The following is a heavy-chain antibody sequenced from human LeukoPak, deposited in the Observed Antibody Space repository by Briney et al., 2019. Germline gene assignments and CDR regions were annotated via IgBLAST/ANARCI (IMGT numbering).Heavy chain of an antibody. CDR2: INPNSGGT. V-gene: IGHV1-2*02. Sequence: ASVKVSCKASGYTLTGYYMHWVRQAPGQGLEWMGWINPNSGGTNYAQKFQGRVTMTRDTSISTAYMELSRLRSDDTAVYYCARTAAVAAATFDYWGQGTLVTVSS. CDR1: GYTLTGYY. D-gene: IGHD6-13*01. CDR3: ARTAAVAAATFDY. J-gene: IGHJ4*02.